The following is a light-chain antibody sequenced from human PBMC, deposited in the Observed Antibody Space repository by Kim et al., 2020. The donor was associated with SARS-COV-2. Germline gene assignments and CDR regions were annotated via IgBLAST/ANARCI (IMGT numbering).Light chain of an antibody. CDR2: AAS. Sequence: STGDRVTITCRASQGISTYLAWYQQKPGKAPKLLIYAASTLQSGVPSRFSGSGSGTDFTLTISCLQSEDFATYYCQQYYSYPRTFGQGTKVDIK. CDR1: QGISTY. J-gene: IGKJ1*01. CDR3: QQYYSYPRT. V-gene: IGKV1-8*01.